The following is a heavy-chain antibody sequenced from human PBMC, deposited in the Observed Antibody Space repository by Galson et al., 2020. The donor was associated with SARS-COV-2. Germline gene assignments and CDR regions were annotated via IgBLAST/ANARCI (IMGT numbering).Heavy chain of an antibody. V-gene: IGHV2-26*01. CDR3: ARIKLRYFDWSPAVFDY. J-gene: IGHJ4*02. CDR2: IFSNDEK. CDR1: GFSLSNARMG. D-gene: IGHD3-9*01. Sequence: SGPTLVKPTETLTLTCTVSGFSLSNARMGVSWIRQPPGQALEWLAHIFSNDEKSYSTSLKSRLTISKDTSKSQVVLTMTNMDPVDTATYYCARIKLRYFDWSPAVFDYGGQGTLVTVSS.